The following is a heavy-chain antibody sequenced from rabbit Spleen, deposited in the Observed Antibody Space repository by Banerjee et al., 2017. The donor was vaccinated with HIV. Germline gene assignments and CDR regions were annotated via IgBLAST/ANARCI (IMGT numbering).Heavy chain of an antibody. CDR3: ARDLTNVIGWNFGW. D-gene: IGHD4-1*01. CDR2: IDTGSSGFT. V-gene: IGHV1S45*01. Sequence: QEQLVESGGGLVKPEGSLTLTCIASGVSFSGSSYMCWVRQAPGKGLEWIACIDTGSSGFTYFASWAKGRFTISKTSSTTVTLQMTSLTAADTATYFCARDLTNVIGWNFGWWGQGSLVTVS. J-gene: IGHJ3*01. CDR1: GVSFSGSSY.